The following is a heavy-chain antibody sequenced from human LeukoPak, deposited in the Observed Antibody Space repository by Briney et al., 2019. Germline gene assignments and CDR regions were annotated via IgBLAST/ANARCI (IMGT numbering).Heavy chain of an antibody. CDR2: IYHSGST. CDR3: ARRRTWAVDY. V-gene: IGHV4-4*02. Sequence: GSLRLSCAASGFTFRTYGMNWVRQPPGKGLEWIGEIYHSGSTNYNPSLKSRVTISVDKSKNQFSLKLSSVTAADTAVYYCARRRTWAVDYWGQGTLVTVSS. J-gene: IGHJ4*02. CDR1: GFTFRTYGM.